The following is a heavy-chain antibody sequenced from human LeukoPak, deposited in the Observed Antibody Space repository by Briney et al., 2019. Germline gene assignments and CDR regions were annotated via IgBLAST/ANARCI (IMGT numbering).Heavy chain of an antibody. V-gene: IGHV4-59*01. CDR3: ARGADCSSTSCYTNWFDP. D-gene: IGHD2-2*02. J-gene: IGHJ5*02. CDR1: GASISSSY. CDR2: IYYSGST. Sequence: SETLSLTCTVSGASISSSYWSGIRQPPGKGLERIGYIYYSGSTNYNPSLKSRVTISVDTSKNQFSLKLSSVTAADTAVYYCARGADCSSTSCYTNWFDPWGQGTLVTVSS.